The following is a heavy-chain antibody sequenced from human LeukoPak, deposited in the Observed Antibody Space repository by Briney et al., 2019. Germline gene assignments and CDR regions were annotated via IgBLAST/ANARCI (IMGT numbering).Heavy chain of an antibody. D-gene: IGHD3/OR15-3a*01. J-gene: IGHJ4*02. Sequence: PGGSLRLSCAASGFXVRSDFIQWVRRTPGKGLEWLSQIHGGGETYYADSVRGRFSISRDDSQNMLFLQMNSLRAEDTAVYYCSNRGLWGQGTLVTVSS. V-gene: IGHV3-53*01. CDR1: GFXVRSDF. CDR3: SNRGL. CDR2: IHGGGET.